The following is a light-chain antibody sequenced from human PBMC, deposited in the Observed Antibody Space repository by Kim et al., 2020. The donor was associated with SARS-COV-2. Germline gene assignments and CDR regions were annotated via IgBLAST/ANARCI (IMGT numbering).Light chain of an antibody. J-gene: IGLJ3*02. CDR2: SNS. CDR3: ATWDDSLIGPV. CDR1: SSNIGTYY. V-gene: IGLV1-47*02. Sequence: QSVLTQPPSASGTPGQRVTISCSGSSSNIGTYYLYWYQQLPGTAPKLLIYSNSQRPSGVPDRFSGSKSGTSASLAISGLQSEDEADYYCATWDDSLIGPVFSGGTKLTVL.